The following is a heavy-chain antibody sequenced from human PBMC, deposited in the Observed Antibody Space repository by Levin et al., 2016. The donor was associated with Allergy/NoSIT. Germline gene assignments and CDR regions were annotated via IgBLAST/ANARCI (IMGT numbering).Heavy chain of an antibody. CDR2: ISSGTT. D-gene: IGHD1-26*01. V-gene: IGHV3-48*01. Sequence: GESLKISCAASGFTFSSYTMNWVRQAPGKGLEWISFISSGTTEYADSVKGRFTISRDNSKNTLYLQMNSLRAEDTAVYYCARDPSGSKTEDYWGQGTLVTVSS. CDR3: ARDPSGSKTEDY. CDR1: GFTFSSYT. J-gene: IGHJ4*02.